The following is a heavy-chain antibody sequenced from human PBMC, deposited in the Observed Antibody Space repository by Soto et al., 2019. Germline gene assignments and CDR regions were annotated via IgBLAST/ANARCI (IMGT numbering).Heavy chain of an antibody. V-gene: IGHV1-69*01. CDR3: AREGGWDYGSGSYLDY. CDR2: IIPIFGTA. CDR1: GGTFSSYA. D-gene: IGHD3-10*01. J-gene: IGHJ4*02. Sequence: QVQLVQSGAEVKKPGSPVKVSCKASGGTFSSYAISWVRQAPGQGLEWMGGIIPIFGTANYAQKFQGRVTITADESTSTAYMELSSLRSEDTAVYYCAREGGWDYGSGSYLDYWGQGTLVTVSS.